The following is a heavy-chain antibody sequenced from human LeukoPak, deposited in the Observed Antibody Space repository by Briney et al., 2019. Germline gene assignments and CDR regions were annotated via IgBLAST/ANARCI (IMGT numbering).Heavy chain of an antibody. J-gene: IGHJ4*02. CDR3: ARERGVAHDPYYYDSSGYLYYSDY. CDR2: ISAYNGNT. D-gene: IGHD3-22*01. CDR1: GYTFTSYG. V-gene: IGHV1-18*01. Sequence: ASVKVSCKASGYTFTSYGISWVRQAPGQGLEWMGWISAYNGNTNYAQKLQGRVTMTTDTSTSTAYMELRSLRSDDTAVYYCARERGVAHDPYYYDSSGYLYYSDYWGQGTLVTVSS.